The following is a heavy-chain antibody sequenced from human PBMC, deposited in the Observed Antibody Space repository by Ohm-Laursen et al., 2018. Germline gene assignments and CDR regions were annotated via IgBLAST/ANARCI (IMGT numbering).Heavy chain of an antibody. J-gene: IGHJ6*02. CDR3: AKGGSGYCSSTSCYEYYYGMDV. V-gene: IGHV3-23*01. CDR1: GFTFSNYG. CDR2: INDSGGDT. Sequence: SLRLSCSASGFTFSNYGMNWVRQAPGKGLEWVSSINDSGGDTYYADSVKGRFTISRDNSKNTLYLQMNSLRADDTAVYYCAKGGSGYCSSTSCYEYYYGMDVWGQGTTVTVSS. D-gene: IGHD2-2*01.